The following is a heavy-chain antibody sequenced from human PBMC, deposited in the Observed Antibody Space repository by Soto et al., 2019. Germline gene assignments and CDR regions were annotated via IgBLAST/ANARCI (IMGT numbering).Heavy chain of an antibody. D-gene: IGHD6-13*01. CDR3: ARTAAAGKYYYGMDV. V-gene: IGHV5-51*01. CDR2: IYPGDSDT. Sequence: GEALKISRKGSGYSLSSYWVGLGRPMPGKGLEWMGIIYPGDSDTRYSPSFQGQVTISADKSISTAYLQWSSLKASDTAMYYCARTAAAGKYYYGMDVWGQGTTVTVSS. J-gene: IGHJ6*02. CDR1: GYSLSSYW.